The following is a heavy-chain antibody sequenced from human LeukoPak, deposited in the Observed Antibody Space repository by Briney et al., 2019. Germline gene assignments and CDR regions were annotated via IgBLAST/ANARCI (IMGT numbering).Heavy chain of an antibody. Sequence: GGSLRLSCAAPGFTFSDYYMSWVRQAPGKGLEWVSYISSSSSYTNYADSVKGRFTISRDNAKNSLYLQMNSLRAEDTAVYYCARREDGFDYWGQGTLVTVSS. CDR2: ISSSSSYT. V-gene: IGHV3-11*03. CDR3: ARREDGFDY. CDR1: GFTFSDYY. D-gene: IGHD2-15*01. J-gene: IGHJ4*02.